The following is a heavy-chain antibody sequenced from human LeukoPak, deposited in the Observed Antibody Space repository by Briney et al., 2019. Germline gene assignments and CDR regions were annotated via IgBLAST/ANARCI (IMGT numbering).Heavy chain of an antibody. D-gene: IGHD1-1*01. CDR1: GYTFTSYG. CDR3: ARRGRRHYYNGMDV. Sequence: ASVQVSCKASGYTFTSYGISWVRQAPGQGLAWMGWISAYNGNTNYAQKLQGRVTMTTDTSTSTAYMELRSLRSDDTAVYYCARRGRRHYYNGMDVWGKGTTVTVSS. V-gene: IGHV1-18*04. J-gene: IGHJ6*04. CDR2: ISAYNGNT.